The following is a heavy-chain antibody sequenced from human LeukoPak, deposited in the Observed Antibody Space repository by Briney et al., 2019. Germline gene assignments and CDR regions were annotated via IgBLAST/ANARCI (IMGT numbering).Heavy chain of an antibody. V-gene: IGHV1-24*01. CDR2: FDPEDGET. CDR3: ATANCSGGSCYSPEYFQH. D-gene: IGHD2-15*01. Sequence: GASVKVSCKVSGYTLTELSMHWVRRAPGKGLEWMGGFDPEDGETIYAQKFQGRVTMTEDTSTDTAYMELSSLRSEDTAVYYCATANCSGGSCYSPEYFQHWGQGTLVTVSS. CDR1: GYTLTELS. J-gene: IGHJ1*01.